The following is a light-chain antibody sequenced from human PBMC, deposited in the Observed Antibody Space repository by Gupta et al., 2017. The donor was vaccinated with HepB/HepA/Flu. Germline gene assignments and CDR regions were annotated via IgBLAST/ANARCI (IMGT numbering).Light chain of an antibody. CDR1: QSVSSSY. V-gene: IGKV3-20*01. J-gene: IGKJ1*01. CDR2: GAS. CDR3: QQDGSSWT. Sequence: EIVLTQSPGTLSLSPGERATLSCRASQSVSSSYLAWYQQNPGQAPRLLIYGASSRVTGIPDRFSGSGSGTDFTLTISRLEPEDFAVYYCQQDGSSWTFGQGTKVEIK.